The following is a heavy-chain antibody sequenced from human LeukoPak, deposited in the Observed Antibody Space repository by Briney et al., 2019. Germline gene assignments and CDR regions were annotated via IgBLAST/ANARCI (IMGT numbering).Heavy chain of an antibody. CDR1: GGSISSGGYS. CDR2: IYHSGST. Sequence: SQTLSLTCAVSGGSISSGGYSWSWIRQPPGKGLEWIGYIYHSGSTYYNPSLKSRVTISVDRSKNQFSLNLSSVTAADTAVYYCARHSGPWVPFDIWGQGTMVTVSS. CDR3: ARHSGPWVPFDI. J-gene: IGHJ3*02. D-gene: IGHD1-26*01. V-gene: IGHV4-30-2*01.